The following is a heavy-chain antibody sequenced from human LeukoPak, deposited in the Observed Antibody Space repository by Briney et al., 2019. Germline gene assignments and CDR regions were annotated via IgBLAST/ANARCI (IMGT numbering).Heavy chain of an antibody. V-gene: IGHV1-8*02. CDR2: MNPISGNT. D-gene: IGHD3-10*01. Sequence: GASVKVSCKASGYTFSNYDVSWVRQATGQGLEWMGWMNPISGNTGYTQNFQGRVTMTRDTSVSTAYVELNSLKSEDTAVYYCTRAPSGSMDRGVDAFDIWGQGTVVTVSS. CDR1: GYTFSNYD. J-gene: IGHJ3*02. CDR3: TRAPSGSMDRGVDAFDI.